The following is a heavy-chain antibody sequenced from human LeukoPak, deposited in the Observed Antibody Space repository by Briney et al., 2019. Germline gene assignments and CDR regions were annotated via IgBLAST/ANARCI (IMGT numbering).Heavy chain of an antibody. CDR3: AREGQRSNFDC. CDR2: IIPIFGTA. J-gene: IGHJ4*02. D-gene: IGHD6-25*01. Sequence: SVKVSCEASGGTFSSYAISWVRQAPGQGLEWMGGIIPIFGTANYAQKCQGRVTITTDESTSTAYMELSSLISEDTAVYYCAREGQRSNFDCCGQGTLVTVST. V-gene: IGHV1-69*05. CDR1: GGTFSSYA.